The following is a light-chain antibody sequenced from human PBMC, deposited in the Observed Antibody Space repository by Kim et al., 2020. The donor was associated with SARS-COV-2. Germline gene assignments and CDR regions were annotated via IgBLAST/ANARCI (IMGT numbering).Light chain of an antibody. Sequence: SVSPGQTASITCSGDRLGDKYASWYQQKPGQSPVFVIYNDTRRPSGIPERFSGSNSGNTATLTISGTQAMDEADYYCQAWDNNNGVFGGGTQLTVL. J-gene: IGLJ3*02. CDR3: QAWDNNNGV. CDR2: NDT. V-gene: IGLV3-1*01. CDR1: RLGDKY.